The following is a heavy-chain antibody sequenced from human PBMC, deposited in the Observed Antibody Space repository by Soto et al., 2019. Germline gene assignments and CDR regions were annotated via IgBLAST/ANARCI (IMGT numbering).Heavy chain of an antibody. CDR2: ISSSGAST. CDR3: AKGQLSIFGLVPHGMDV. J-gene: IGHJ6*02. CDR1: GFIFSNFA. V-gene: IGHV3-23*01. D-gene: IGHD3-3*01. Sequence: DVQLLESGGDLVQPGESLRLSCGASGFIFSNFAMGWVRQAPGKGLEWVSGISSSGASTYYGDSVKGRFTSSRDNSKNMLAQQMNSLKVEDTAVSYCAKGQLSIFGLVPHGMDVWGQGPTVIVSS.